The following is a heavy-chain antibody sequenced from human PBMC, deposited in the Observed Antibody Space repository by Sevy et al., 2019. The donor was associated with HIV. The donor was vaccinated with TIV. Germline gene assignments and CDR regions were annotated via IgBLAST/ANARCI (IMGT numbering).Heavy chain of an antibody. CDR2: ISSSSSYI. V-gene: IGHV3-21*01. J-gene: IGHJ4*02. D-gene: IGHD2-15*01. CDR3: ARVVDPVVLAATHPNIGSC. Sequence: GGSLRLSCAASGFTFSSYSMNWVRQAPGKGLEWVSSISSSSSYIYYADSVKGRFTISRDNAKNSLYLQRNSLRAEDTAVYYCARVVDPVVLAATHPNIGSCWGQGTLVTVSS. CDR1: GFTFSSYS.